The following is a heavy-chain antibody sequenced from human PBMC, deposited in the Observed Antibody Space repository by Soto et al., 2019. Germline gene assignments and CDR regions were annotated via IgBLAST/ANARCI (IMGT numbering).Heavy chain of an antibody. D-gene: IGHD1-7*01. J-gene: IGHJ6*03. CDR3: AGTSSRQWYYMDV. Sequence: THSLTYVICGDKDSSNRSAPNWFRQYPSRGLEWLGRTYYTTRRYNDYSVSVRSRITVNADTSNNEFSLHLTSVTTADKAVFYCAGTSSRQWYYMDVWDNGTAVSVSS. CDR1: GDKDSSNRSA. CDR2: TYYTTRRYN. V-gene: IGHV6-1*01.